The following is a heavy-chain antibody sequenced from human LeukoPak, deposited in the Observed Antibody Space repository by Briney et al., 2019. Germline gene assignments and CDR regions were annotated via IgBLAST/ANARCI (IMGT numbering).Heavy chain of an antibody. J-gene: IGHJ5*01. Sequence: PGGSLRLTCAASGFTFSSYGVTWVRQAPGKGLEWVSSISHNGGTTYYADSVKGRFTVSRDNSKNTVYLQMNSLRAEDTAVYYCAKGGWNGGFDSWGQGTLVTVSS. CDR1: GFTFSSYG. V-gene: IGHV3-23*01. CDR2: ISHNGGTT. CDR3: AKGGWNGGFDS. D-gene: IGHD1-1*01.